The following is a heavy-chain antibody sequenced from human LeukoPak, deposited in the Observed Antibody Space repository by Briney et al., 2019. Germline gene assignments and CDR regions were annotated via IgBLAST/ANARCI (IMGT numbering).Heavy chain of an antibody. Sequence: ASVKVSCKASGYTFTSFEINWVRQATGQGLEWMGWMDPKSGKTAYEQKFQGRVTMTRDTSISTAYMELSSLRSEDTAVYYCARSHSDWLDIFPGYWGQGTLVTVSS. V-gene: IGHV1-8*02. CDR2: MDPKSGKT. J-gene: IGHJ4*02. CDR1: GYTFTSFE. CDR3: ARSHSDWLDIFPGY. D-gene: IGHD6-19*01.